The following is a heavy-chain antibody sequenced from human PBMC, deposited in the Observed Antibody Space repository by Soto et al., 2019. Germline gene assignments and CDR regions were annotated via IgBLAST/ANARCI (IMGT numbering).Heavy chain of an antibody. D-gene: IGHD2-15*01. J-gene: IGHJ6*02. CDR3: ARGLVVVAATNNYYYYVMDV. Sequence: ASVKVSCKASGYTFTSYDINWVRQATGQGLEWMGWMNPNSGNTGYAQKFQGRVTMTRNTSISTAYMELSSLRSEDTAVYYCARGLVVVAATNNYYYYVMDVWGQGTTVTVSS. CDR2: MNPNSGNT. V-gene: IGHV1-8*01. CDR1: GYTFTSYD.